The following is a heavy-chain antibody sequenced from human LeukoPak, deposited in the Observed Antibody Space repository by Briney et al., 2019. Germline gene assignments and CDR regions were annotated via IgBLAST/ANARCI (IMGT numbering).Heavy chain of an antibody. CDR3: ARCSSTRNWFDP. J-gene: IGHJ5*02. Sequence: GGSLRLSCAASGFTFSSYSMNWVRQAPGKGLEWVSSISSSSSYIYYADSVKGRFTISRDNAKNSLYLQMNSLRAEDTAVYYCARCSSTRNWFDPWGQGTLVTVSS. V-gene: IGHV3-21*04. CDR1: GFTFSSYS. CDR2: ISSSSSYI. D-gene: IGHD2-2*01.